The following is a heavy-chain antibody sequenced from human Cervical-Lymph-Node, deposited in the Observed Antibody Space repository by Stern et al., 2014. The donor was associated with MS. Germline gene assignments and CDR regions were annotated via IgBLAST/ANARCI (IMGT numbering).Heavy chain of an antibody. CDR2: ISYDGSNK. CDR3: ASDTIFGVVGWFDP. CDR1: GFTFSSYA. V-gene: IGHV3-30-3*01. J-gene: IGHJ5*02. D-gene: IGHD3-3*01. Sequence: QVQLVESGGGVVQPGRSLRLSCAASGFTFSSYAMHWVRQAPGKGLEWVAVISYDGSNKYYADSVKGRFTISRDNSKNTLYLQMNSLRAEDTAVYYCASDTIFGVVGWFDPWGQGTLVTVSS.